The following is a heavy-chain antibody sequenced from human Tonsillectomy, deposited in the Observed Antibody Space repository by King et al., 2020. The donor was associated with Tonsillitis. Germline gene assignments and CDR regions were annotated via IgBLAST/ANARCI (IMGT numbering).Heavy chain of an antibody. CDR3: VRDPRNLGLDP. J-gene: IGHJ5*02. CDR1: GFTFSNFW. CDR2: INHDASII. V-gene: IGHV3-74*03. Sequence: VQLVESGGGLVQPGGSLRLSCTAFGFTFSNFWMYWVRQAPGKGLVWVSRINHDASIITYADSVKGRFTISRDNAKDTLYLQMNSLRAEDTAVYYCVRDPRNLGLDPWGQGTLVTVSS.